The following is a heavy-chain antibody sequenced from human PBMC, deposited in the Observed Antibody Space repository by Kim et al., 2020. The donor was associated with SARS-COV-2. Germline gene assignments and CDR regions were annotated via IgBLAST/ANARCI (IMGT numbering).Heavy chain of an antibody. Sequence: GNTNYAQKLQGRVTMTTDTSTSTAYMELRSLRSDDTAVYYCAVGNSGADYWGQGTLVTVSS. J-gene: IGHJ4*02. D-gene: IGHD1-7*01. CDR2: GNT. CDR3: AVGNSGADY. V-gene: IGHV1-18*01.